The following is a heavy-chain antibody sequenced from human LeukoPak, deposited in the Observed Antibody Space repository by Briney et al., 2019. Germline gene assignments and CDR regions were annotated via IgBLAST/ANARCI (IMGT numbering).Heavy chain of an antibody. CDR2: ITSSGSST. J-gene: IGHJ4*02. CDR3: AKRESQSFAY. Sequence: GVTVRLSCAASGFTFIDYAMTWVRQAPGKGLEWVSRITSSGSSTFYADSVKGRFTISRDNLKNTVSLQMSGLRAEDTAVYYCAKRESQSFAYWGEGTLVTASA. V-gene: IGHV3-23*01. CDR1: GFTFIDYA.